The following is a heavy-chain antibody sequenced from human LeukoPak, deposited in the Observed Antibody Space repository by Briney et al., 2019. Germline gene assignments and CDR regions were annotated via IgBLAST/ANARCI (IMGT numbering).Heavy chain of an antibody. CDR3: ALALPGYFQH. D-gene: IGHD1-14*01. CDR1: GGSISSSSYY. J-gene: IGHJ1*01. V-gene: IGHV4-39*01. CDR2: IHHSGNT. Sequence: SETLSLTCTVSGGSISSSSYYWGWIRQPPGKGLEWIGFIHHSGNTYYNPSLKSRVTISVDTSKNQFFLKLSSVTAADTAVYYCALALPGYFQHWGQGTLVTVSS.